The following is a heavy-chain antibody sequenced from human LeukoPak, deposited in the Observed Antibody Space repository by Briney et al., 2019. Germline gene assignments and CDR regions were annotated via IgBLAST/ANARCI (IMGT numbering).Heavy chain of an antibody. D-gene: IGHD2-15*01. V-gene: IGHV4-39*01. Sequence: SETLSLTCTVSGGSISSSSYYWGWIRQPPGTGLEWIGSIYYSGSTYYNPSLKSRVTISVDTSKNQFSLKLSSVTAADTAVYYCARQSPLVGMWPSLQDLVVFDIWGQGTMVTVSS. J-gene: IGHJ3*02. CDR3: ARQSPLVGMWPSLQDLVVFDI. CDR2: IYYSGST. CDR1: GGSISSSSYY.